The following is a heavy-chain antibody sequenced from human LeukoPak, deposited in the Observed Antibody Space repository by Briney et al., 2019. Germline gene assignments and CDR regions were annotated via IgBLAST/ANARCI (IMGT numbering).Heavy chain of an antibody. CDR1: GGSISSYY. Sequence: SETLSLTCTVSGGSISSYYWTWIRQPPGKGLEWIGYIYYSGSTNYNPSLKSRVTISVDTSKNQFSLKLSSVTAADTAVYYCAGSDGQLGDYWGQGTLVTVSS. D-gene: IGHD6-6*01. V-gene: IGHV4-59*01. CDR3: AGSDGQLGDY. J-gene: IGHJ4*02. CDR2: IYYSGST.